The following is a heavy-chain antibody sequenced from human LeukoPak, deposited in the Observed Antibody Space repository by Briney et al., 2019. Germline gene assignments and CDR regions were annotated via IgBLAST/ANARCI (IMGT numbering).Heavy chain of an antibody. CDR1: GFTLGDYA. D-gene: IGHD6-13*01. V-gene: IGHV3-49*03. CDR3: TRDQGIAAATTADYYGMDV. CDR2: IRSKAYGGTT. J-gene: IGHJ6*02. Sequence: GGSLRLSCTASGFTLGDYAMSWFRQAPGKGLEWVGFIRSKAYGGTTEYAASVKGRFTISRDDSKSIAYLQMNSLKTEDTAVYYCTRDQGIAAATTADYYGMDVWGQGTTVTVSS.